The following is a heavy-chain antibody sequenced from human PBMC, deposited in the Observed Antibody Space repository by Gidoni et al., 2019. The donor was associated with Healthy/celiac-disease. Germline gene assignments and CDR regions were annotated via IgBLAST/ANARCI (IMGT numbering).Heavy chain of an antibody. J-gene: IGHJ4*02. CDR2: IWYDGSNK. CDR3: AREFSTYGGLDY. Sequence: QVQLVESGGGVVQPGRSLRLSCASSGFTFSSYGMHWVRQAPGKGLEWVAVIWYDGSNKYYADSVKGRFTISRDNSKNTLYLQMNSLRAEDTAVYYCAREFSTYGGLDYWGQGTLVTVSS. CDR1: GFTFSSYG. D-gene: IGHD4-17*01. V-gene: IGHV3-33*01.